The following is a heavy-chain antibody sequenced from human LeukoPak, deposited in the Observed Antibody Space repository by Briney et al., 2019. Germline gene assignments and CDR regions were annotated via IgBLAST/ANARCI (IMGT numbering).Heavy chain of an antibody. V-gene: IGHV3-23*01. J-gene: IGHJ2*01. CDR2: ITGSSTWT. D-gene: IGHD3-10*01. CDR3: ARELVSSGTGYFDL. Sequence: GGSLRLSCEASGFTFGNFGMTWVRQAPGKGLQWVSGITGSSTWTYYAASVKGRFTVSRDNSKNTLHLQMNSLRADDTAVYYCARELVSSGTGYFDLWGRGTLVTVSS. CDR1: GFTFGNFG.